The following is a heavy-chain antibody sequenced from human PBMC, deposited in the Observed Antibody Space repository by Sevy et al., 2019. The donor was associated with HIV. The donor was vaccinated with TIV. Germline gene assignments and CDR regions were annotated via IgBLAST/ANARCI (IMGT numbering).Heavy chain of an antibody. CDR1: GGSISSYY. J-gene: IGHJ5*02. D-gene: IGHD3-3*01. Sequence: SETLSLTCTVSGGSISSYYWSWIRQPPGKGLEWIGYIYYSGSTNYNPSLKSRVTISVDTSKNQFSLKLSSVTAADTAVYYCARDNKQYDVWSDLNWFDPWGQGTLVTVSS. CDR3: ARDNKQYDVWSDLNWFDP. V-gene: IGHV4-59*12. CDR2: IYYSGST.